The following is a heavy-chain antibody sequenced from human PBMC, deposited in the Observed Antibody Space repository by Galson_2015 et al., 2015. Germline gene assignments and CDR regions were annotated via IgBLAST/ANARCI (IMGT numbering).Heavy chain of an antibody. V-gene: IGHV7-4-1*02. CDR2: INTNTGNT. CDR3: AREYSNYGCYYFDY. CDR1: GYTFTSYG. D-gene: IGHD4-11*01. J-gene: IGHJ4*02. Sequence: SVKVSCKASGYTFTSYGMNWVRQAPGQGLEWMGWINTNTGNTTYAQGFTGRFVFSLDTSVSTAYLQISSLKAEDTAVYYCAREYSNYGCYYFDYWGQGTLVTVSS.